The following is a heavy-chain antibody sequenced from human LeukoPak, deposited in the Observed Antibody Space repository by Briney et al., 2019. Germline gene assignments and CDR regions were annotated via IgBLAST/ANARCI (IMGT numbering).Heavy chain of an antibody. D-gene: IGHD2-21*02. CDR2: ISAYNGNT. J-gene: IGHJ6*02. CDR1: GYTFTSYG. V-gene: IGHV1-18*01. Sequence: ASVTVSCKASGYTFTSYGISWVRQAPGQGLEWMGWISAYNGNTNYAQKLQGRVTMTTDTSTSTAYMELRSLRSDDTAVYYCARDSYCGGDCSPGGYYYYGMDVWGQGTTVTVSS. CDR3: ARDSYCGGDCSPGGYYYYGMDV.